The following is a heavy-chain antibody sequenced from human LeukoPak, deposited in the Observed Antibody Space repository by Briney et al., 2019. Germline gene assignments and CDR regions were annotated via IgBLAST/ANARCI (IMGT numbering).Heavy chain of an antibody. V-gene: IGHV3-23*01. Sequence: PGGSLRLSCAASGFTFSSYAMSWVRQAPGKGLEWVSAISGSVGSTYYADSVKGRFTISRDNSKNTLYLQMNSLRAEDTAVYYCAKDRAYCGGDCYFRSYYFDYWGQGTLVTVSS. J-gene: IGHJ4*02. D-gene: IGHD2-21*01. CDR2: ISGSVGST. CDR3: AKDRAYCGGDCYFRSYYFDY. CDR1: GFTFSSYA.